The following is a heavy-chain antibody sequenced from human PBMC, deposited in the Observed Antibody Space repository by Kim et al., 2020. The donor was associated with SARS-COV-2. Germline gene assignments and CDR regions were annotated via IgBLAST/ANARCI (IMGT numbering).Heavy chain of an antibody. J-gene: IGHJ5*02. Sequence: ASVKVSCKASGYTFTSYGISWVRQAPGQGLEWMGWISAYNGNTNYAQKLQGRVTMTTDTSTSTAYMELRNLRSDDTAVYYCSGDPGIVVPNWLDPWGQGTLVTVSS. V-gene: IGHV1-18*01. D-gene: IGHD6-19*01. CDR1: GYTFTSYG. CDR3: SGDPGIVVPNWLDP. CDR2: ISAYNGNT.